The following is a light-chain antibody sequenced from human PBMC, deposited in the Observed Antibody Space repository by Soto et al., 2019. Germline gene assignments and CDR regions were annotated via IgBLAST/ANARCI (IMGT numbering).Light chain of an antibody. CDR1: QTITTY. Sequence: DIQMTQSPSSLSASVGDRVTITCRASQTITTYLNWCQHKPGKAPKLLIYAAISLQSGVPSRLSGSGSGTDFTLTISSLQPEDFATYYCQQTYSTPHTFGQGTKVEIK. V-gene: IGKV1-39*01. J-gene: IGKJ2*01. CDR3: QQTYSTPHT. CDR2: AAI.